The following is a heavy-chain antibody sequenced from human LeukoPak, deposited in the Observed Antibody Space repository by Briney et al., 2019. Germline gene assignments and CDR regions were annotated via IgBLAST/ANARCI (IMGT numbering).Heavy chain of an antibody. V-gene: IGHV3-74*01. CDR1: GFTFSSYW. CDR2: INSDGSST. CDR3: ASSIGRWELLGYNWFDP. D-gene: IGHD1-26*01. Sequence: GGSLRLSCAASGFTFSSYWMHWVRQAPGKGLLWVSRINSDGSSTSYADSVKGRFTISRDNAKNTLYLQMNSLRAEDTAVYYCASSIGRWELLGYNWFDPWGQGTLVTVSS. J-gene: IGHJ5*02.